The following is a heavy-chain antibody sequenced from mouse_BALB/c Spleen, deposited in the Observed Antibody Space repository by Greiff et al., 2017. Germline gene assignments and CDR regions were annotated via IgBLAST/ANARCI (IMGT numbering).Heavy chain of an antibody. V-gene: IGHV5-9-4*01. Sequence: EVKLMESGGGLVQPGGSLRLSCAASGFTFSSYAMSWVRQSPEKRLEWVAEISSGGSYTYYPDTVTGRFTISRDNAKNTLYLEMSSLRSEDTAMYYCAREVDYWGQGTSVTVSS. CDR2: ISSGGSYT. CDR3: AREVDY. CDR1: GFTFSSYA. J-gene: IGHJ4*01.